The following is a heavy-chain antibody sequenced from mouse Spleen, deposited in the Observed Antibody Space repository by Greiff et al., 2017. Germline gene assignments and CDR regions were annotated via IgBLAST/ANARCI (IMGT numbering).Heavy chain of an antibody. Sequence: QVQLQQPGAELVKPGASVKVSCKASGYTFTSYWMHWVKQRPGQGLEWIGRIHPSDSDTNYNQKFKGKATLTVDKSSSTAYMQLSSLTSEDSAVYYCAIGEWYGNYVDAMDYWGQGTSVTVSS. D-gene: IGHD2-10*02. V-gene: IGHV1-74*01. J-gene: IGHJ4*01. CDR1: GYTFTSYW. CDR2: IHPSDSDT. CDR3: AIGEWYGNYVDAMDY.